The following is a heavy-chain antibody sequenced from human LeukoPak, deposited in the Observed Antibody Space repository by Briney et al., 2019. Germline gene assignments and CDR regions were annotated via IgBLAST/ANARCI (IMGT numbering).Heavy chain of an antibody. D-gene: IGHD2-15*01. CDR1: GYTLTGYY. CDR3: ARDWGYCSGGSCSNWFDP. J-gene: IGHJ5*02. CDR2: INPNSGGT. V-gene: IGHV1-2*02. Sequence: ASVKVSCKASGYTLTGYYMHWVRQAPGQGLEWMGWINPNSGGTNYAQKFQGRVTMTRDTSISTAYMELSRLRSDDTAVYYCARDWGYCSGGSCSNWFDPWGQGTLVTVSS.